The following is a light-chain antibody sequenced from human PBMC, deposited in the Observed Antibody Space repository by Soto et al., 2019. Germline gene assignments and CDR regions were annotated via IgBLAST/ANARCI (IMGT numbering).Light chain of an antibody. CDR3: QHYGSSL. V-gene: IGKV3-20*01. J-gene: IGKJ3*01. CDR2: GAS. Sequence: EIVLTQSPGTLSLSPGERATLSCRASQSVSSSYLAWYQQKPGQAPRLLIYGASSRATGIPDRFSGSGSGTACALTIRRRAPEDSAVYCCQHYGSSLFGAGTNGHLK. CDR1: QSVSSSY.